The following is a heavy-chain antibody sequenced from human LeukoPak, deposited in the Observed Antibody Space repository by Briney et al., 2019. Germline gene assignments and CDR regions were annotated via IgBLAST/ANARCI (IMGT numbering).Heavy chain of an antibody. CDR3: ARDNSAVAFDY. CDR2: IYYSGNT. V-gene: IGHV4-59*11. J-gene: IGHJ4*02. D-gene: IGHD6-19*01. CDR1: GGSIRSHY. Sequence: SETLSLTCTVSGGSIRSHYWSWNRQPPGKGLEWIGYIYYSGNTNYNPSLGSRVTISMDTSKNQFSLRLTSVTAADTAVYYCARDNSAVAFDYWGQGTLVTVSS.